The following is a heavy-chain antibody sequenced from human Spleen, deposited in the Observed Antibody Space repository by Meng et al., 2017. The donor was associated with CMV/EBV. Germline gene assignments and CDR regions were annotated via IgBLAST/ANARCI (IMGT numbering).Heavy chain of an antibody. V-gene: IGHV4-31*02. Sequence: SGDSISSGDYYWTWIRQHPGKGLEWIGNIYYSGSTYYNPSLESRVTISVDTSKNQFSLKLSSVTAADTAVYYCARAAYCSSITCFFDYWDQGTLVTVSS. CDR1: GDSISSGDYY. CDR3: ARAAYCSSITCFFDY. CDR2: IYYSGST. J-gene: IGHJ4*02. D-gene: IGHD2-2*01.